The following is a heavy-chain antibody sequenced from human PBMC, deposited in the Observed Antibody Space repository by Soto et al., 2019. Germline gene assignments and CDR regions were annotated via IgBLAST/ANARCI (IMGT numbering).Heavy chain of an antibody. J-gene: IGHJ4*02. CDR3: ARRGGGDSLFDS. CDR2: IFYGGGSGVA. CDR1: GGSFSSSNYY. D-gene: IGHD4-17*01. Sequence: SETLSLTCTVSGGSFSSSNYYWGWIRQPPGKGLEWIGSIFYGGGSGVAYYSPSLKSRVTISVDTSKNQFSLNMRSLTAADTAVYFCARRGGGDSLFDSWGQGKLVTVSS. V-gene: IGHV4-39*01.